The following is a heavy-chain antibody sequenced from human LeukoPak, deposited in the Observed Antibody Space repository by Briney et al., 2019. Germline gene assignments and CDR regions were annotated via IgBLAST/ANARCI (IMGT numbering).Heavy chain of an antibody. Sequence: GGSLRLSCAASGFTFSNAWMSWVRQAPGKGLEWVGRIKSKTDGGTTDYAAPVKGRFTISRDDSKNTLYLQMNSLKTEDTAVYYCTTHSMMHRSSWYHPFDYWGQGTLVTVSS. CDR2: IKSKTDGGTT. D-gene: IGHD6-13*01. J-gene: IGHJ4*02. CDR1: GFTFSNAW. CDR3: TTHSMMHRSSWYHPFDY. V-gene: IGHV3-15*01.